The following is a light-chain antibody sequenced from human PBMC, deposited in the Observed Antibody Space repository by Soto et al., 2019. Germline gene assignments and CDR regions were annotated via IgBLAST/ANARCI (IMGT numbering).Light chain of an antibody. CDR1: QSVTNDF. V-gene: IGKV3-20*01. J-gene: IGKJ2*01. Sequence: EIVLTQSPGTLSLSPGEIATLSCRASQSVTNDFLAWYQQKPRQAPRLLIYGASSRSAGVPDRFSGRGSGTYFTLTIARREPEDLAVYYCQVYGRSPLMYACGQGNKLAVK. CDR3: QVYGRSPLMYA. CDR2: GAS.